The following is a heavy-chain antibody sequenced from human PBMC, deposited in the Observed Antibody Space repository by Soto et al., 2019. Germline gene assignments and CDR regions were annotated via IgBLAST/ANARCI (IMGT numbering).Heavy chain of an antibody. CDR1: GGSIVTFY. D-gene: IGHD6-19*01. CDR3: ARILRDSQGWYHHDF. J-gene: IGHJ4*02. V-gene: IGHV4-59*01. Sequence: PSETLSLTCPLSGGSIVTFYWIWIRQPTGKGLEWIGYISNSGSTNYNPSLESRVTVSVDTAKNEFSLKLNSVTAADTATYYCARILRDSQGWYHHDFWGQGTPVTVS. CDR2: ISNSGST.